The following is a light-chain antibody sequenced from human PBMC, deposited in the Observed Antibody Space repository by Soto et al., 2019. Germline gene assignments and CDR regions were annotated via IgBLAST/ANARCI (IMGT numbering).Light chain of an antibody. Sequence: EIVLTQSPGTLSLSPGERATLSCRASQSVSSSYLAWYQQKPGQAPRLLIYGASSRATGIPDRFSGSGSGTDFTLTISRLEPEDFAVYYCQKYGSSPPITFGQGTRPEIK. CDR1: QSVSSSY. CDR2: GAS. V-gene: IGKV3-20*01. J-gene: IGKJ5*01. CDR3: QKYGSSPPIT.